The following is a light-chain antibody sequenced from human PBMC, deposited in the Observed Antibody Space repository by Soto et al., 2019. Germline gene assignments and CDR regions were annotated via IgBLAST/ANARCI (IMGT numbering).Light chain of an antibody. Sequence: DIQMTQSPSTLSGSVGDRVTITCRASQTISSWLAWYQQKPGKAPDLLIYAASSRATGIPDRFSGSGSGTDFTLTISRLEPEDFAVYYCQQYGSSPATFGQGTKVDIK. CDR1: QTISSW. CDR3: QQYGSSPAT. J-gene: IGKJ1*01. V-gene: IGKV1-5*01. CDR2: AAS.